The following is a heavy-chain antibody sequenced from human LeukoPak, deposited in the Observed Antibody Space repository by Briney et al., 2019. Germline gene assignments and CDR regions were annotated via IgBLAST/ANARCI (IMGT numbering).Heavy chain of an antibody. Sequence: GASVKVSCKASRGTFSSYTISWVRQAPGQGLEWMGRIIPILGIANYAQKFQSRVTITADKSTSTAYMELSSLRSEDTAVYYCARTHDYGAGFDYWGQGTLVTVSS. V-gene: IGHV1-69*02. CDR2: IIPILGIA. D-gene: IGHD4-17*01. CDR3: ARTHDYGAGFDY. J-gene: IGHJ4*02. CDR1: RGTFSSYT.